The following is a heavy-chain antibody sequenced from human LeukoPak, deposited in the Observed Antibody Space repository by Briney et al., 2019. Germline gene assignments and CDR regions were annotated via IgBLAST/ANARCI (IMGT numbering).Heavy chain of an antibody. J-gene: IGHJ5*02. CDR2: IYNGGII. D-gene: IGHD3-10*01. CDR1: GDSISRYY. V-gene: IGHV4-4*07. Sequence: PSETLSLTCTVSGDSISRYYWSWIRQPAGKGLEWIGRIYNGGIITYNPSLKSRVTMSIDTSNNQFSLRLGFVTAADTAVYYCARDSGTTGEVKFDPWGQGTLVTVSS. CDR3: ARDSGTTGEVKFDP.